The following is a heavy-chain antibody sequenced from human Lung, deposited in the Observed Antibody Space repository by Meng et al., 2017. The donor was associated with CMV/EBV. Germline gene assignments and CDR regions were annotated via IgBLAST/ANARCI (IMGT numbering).Heavy chain of an antibody. CDR3: ARAWVLVTPVGGPPGVAPVVDHYGMDV. J-gene: IGHJ6*02. CDR1: GYTFTNYD. Sequence: SVKVSXKASGYTFTNYDINWVRQATGHGPEWMGWVNPNSGNTGYAQRFQGRVTMTRDTSTRTAYMELSSLRSDDTAVYYCARAWVLVTPVGGPPGVAPVVDHYGMDVWGQGXTVTVSS. V-gene: IGHV1-8*01. CDR2: VNPNSGNT. D-gene: IGHD6-13*01.